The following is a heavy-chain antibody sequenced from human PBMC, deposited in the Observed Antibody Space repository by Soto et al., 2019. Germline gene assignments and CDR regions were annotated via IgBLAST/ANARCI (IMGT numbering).Heavy chain of an antibody. CDR3: ARDSSARLMVRGVIFDY. CDR1: GYTFTSYY. J-gene: IGHJ4*02. CDR2: INPSGGST. Sequence: GASVKVSCKASGYTFTSYYMHWVRQAPGQGLEWMGIINPSGGSTSYAQKFQGRVTMTRDTSTSTVYMELSSLRSEDTAVYYCARDSSARLMVRGVIFDYWGQGTLVTVSS. V-gene: IGHV1-46*01. D-gene: IGHD3-10*01.